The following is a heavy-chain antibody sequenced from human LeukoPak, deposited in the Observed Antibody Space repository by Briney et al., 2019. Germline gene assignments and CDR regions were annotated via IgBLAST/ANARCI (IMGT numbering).Heavy chain of an antibody. CDR2: ISSSSSYI. J-gene: IGHJ3*02. D-gene: IGHD1-1*01. V-gene: IGHV3-21*01. CDR3: ARGNAHAFDI. CDR1: GFTFSSYS. Sequence: GGSLRLSCAASGFTFSSYSMNWVRQAPGKGLEWVSSISSSSSYIYYADSVKGRFTISRDNAKNSLYLQMNSLRAEDTAVYFCARGNAHAFDIWGQGTMVTVSS.